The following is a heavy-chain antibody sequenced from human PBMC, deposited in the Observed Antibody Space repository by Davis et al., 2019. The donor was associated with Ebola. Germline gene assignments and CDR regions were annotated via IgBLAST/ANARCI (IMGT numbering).Heavy chain of an antibody. CDR2: ISGGGRTI. V-gene: IGHV3-11*01. J-gene: IGHJ4*02. CDR3: AKDISYGSGSSSFDY. D-gene: IGHD3-10*01. CDR1: GFTFSDYY. Sequence: GESLKISCAASGFTFSDYYMSWIRQAPGKGLEWVSYISGGGRTIYYADSVKGRFTMSRDNAKNSLYLQMNSLRAEDTALYYCAKDISYGSGSSSFDYWGQGTLVTVSS.